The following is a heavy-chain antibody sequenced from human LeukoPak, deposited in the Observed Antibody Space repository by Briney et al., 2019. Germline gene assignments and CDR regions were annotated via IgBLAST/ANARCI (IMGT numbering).Heavy chain of an antibody. J-gene: IGHJ4*02. CDR1: GFTVSSNY. CDR2: IYSGGST. CDR3: AYGDYYDSSGYYSSY. Sequence: PGGSLRLSCAASGFTVSSNYMSWVRQAPGKGLEWVSVIYSGGSTYYADSVKGRFTISRDNSKNTLYLQMNSLRAEDTAVYYCAYGDYYDSSGYYSSYWGQGTLVTVSS. D-gene: IGHD3-22*01. V-gene: IGHV3-53*01.